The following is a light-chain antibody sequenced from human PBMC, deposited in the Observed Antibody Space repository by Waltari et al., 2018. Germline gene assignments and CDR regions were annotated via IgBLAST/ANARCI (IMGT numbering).Light chain of an antibody. V-gene: IGLV2-8*01. CDR2: EVS. J-gene: IGLJ3*02. CDR3: SSYGGSNNLV. CDR1: SSDVGGYNY. Sequence: QSALTQPPSASGSPGQSVTISCTGTSSDVGGYNYVSWYQQHPGKAPKGMIYEVSMRPSGVPDRFSGSKSGNTASLTVSGVQAEDEADYYCSSYGGSNNLVFGGGTKLTVL.